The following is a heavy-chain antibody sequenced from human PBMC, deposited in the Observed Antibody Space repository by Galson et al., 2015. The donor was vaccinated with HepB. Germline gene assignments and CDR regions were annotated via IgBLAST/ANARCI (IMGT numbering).Heavy chain of an antibody. CDR2: INVDNGNP. CDR3: ARDLYYFDGTKYYSDAFDV. J-gene: IGHJ3*01. CDR1: GYTFTKNG. V-gene: IGHV1-3*01. Sequence: SVKVSCKASGYTFTKNGIHWVRQTPGQRLEWMGWINVDNGNPKYSHNFRDRVTITRDTTANTAYIELSRLTSDDTGVYYCARDLYYFDGTKYYSDAFDVWGLGTMVTVSS. D-gene: IGHD3-10*01.